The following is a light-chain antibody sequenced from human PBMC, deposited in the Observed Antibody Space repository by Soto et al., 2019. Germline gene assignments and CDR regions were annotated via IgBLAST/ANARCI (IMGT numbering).Light chain of an antibody. CDR2: DAS. CDR1: QNIGTY. Sequence: IVLTQYPVTLSLSPGESGTISCRASQNIGTYVAWYQQRRGQAPRLLIYDASDRAAGIPVRFSGSGPGTDFTLTISSPEPEDFAVYYCQQRSSWPPSFGPGTKVDIK. V-gene: IGKV3-11*01. J-gene: IGKJ3*01. CDR3: QQRSSWPPS.